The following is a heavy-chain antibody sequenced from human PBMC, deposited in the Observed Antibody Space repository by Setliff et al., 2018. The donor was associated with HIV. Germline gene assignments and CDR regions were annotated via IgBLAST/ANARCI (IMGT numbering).Heavy chain of an antibody. V-gene: IGHV4-38-2*01. Sequence: PSETLSLTCGVSGYSISSDYCWGWIRQPPGKGLEWIGNMCHGGNNNYYNPSLKSRVTISVDTSQNQFSLKLSSVTAADTAIYYCARHDCGGDCSINWFDPWGQGTLVTVSS. D-gene: IGHD2-21*02. CDR2: MCHGGNNN. J-gene: IGHJ5*02. CDR3: ARHDCGGDCSINWFDP. CDR1: GYSISSDYC.